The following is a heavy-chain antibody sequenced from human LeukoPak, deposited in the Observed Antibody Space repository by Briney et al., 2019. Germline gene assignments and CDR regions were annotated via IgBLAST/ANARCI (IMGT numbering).Heavy chain of an antibody. D-gene: IGHD1-14*01. V-gene: IGHV3-7*01. Sequence: PGGSLRLSCAASVFTFSGHWMSWVRQAPGKGLEWVANINQGGSDKYYVDSVTGRFTISRDNANNLLYLQMNSLRGEDTAVYYCTRDRSRAEDDWGQGTLVTVSS. CDR1: VFTFSGHW. CDR2: INQGGSDK. CDR3: TRDRSRAEDD. J-gene: IGHJ4*02.